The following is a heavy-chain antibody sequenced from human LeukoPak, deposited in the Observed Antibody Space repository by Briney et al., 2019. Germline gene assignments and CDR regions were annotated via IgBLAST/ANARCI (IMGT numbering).Heavy chain of an antibody. CDR1: GFTFGDYA. J-gene: IGHJ3*02. D-gene: IGHD4-23*01. V-gene: IGHV3-49*04. Sequence: GGSLRLSCTASGFTFGDYAMSWVRQAPGKGLEWVGFIRSKAYGGTTEYAASVKGRFTISRDDSKSIAYLQMNSLKTEDTPVYYCTRDLYGGDDAFDIWGQGTMVTVSS. CDR2: IRSKAYGGTT. CDR3: TRDLYGGDDAFDI.